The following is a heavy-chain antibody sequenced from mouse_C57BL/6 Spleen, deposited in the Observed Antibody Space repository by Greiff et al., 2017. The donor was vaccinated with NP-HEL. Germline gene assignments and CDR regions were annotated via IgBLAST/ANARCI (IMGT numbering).Heavy chain of an antibody. CDR1: GYSITSGYD. Sequence: EVQLQQSGPGMVKPSQSLSLTCTVTGYSITSGYDWHWIRHFPGNKLEWMGYISYSGSTNYNPSLKSRISITHDTSKNHFFLKLNSVTTEDTATYYCARGGGLGRYWYFEVWGTGTTVTVSS. CDR2: ISYSGST. J-gene: IGHJ1*03. D-gene: IGHD4-1*01. V-gene: IGHV3-1*01. CDR3: ARGGGLGRYWYFEV.